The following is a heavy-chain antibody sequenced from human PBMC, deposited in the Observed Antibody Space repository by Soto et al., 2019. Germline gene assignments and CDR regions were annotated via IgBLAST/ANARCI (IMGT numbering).Heavy chain of an antibody. V-gene: IGHV1-3*01. CDR2: LNPDTAST. Sequence: QVQLVQSGAEVKKPGASVTVSCKASGYSFANYTIHWVRQAPGQGLEWMGWLNPDTASTKFSPKFQGRVSITRDKSANTAFMQLTSLTSEDTALYYCARGGGYYGSGAYYRGYFDHWGLGTLVAVSS. D-gene: IGHD3-10*01. J-gene: IGHJ4*02. CDR3: ARGGGYYGSGAYYRGYFDH. CDR1: GYSFANYT.